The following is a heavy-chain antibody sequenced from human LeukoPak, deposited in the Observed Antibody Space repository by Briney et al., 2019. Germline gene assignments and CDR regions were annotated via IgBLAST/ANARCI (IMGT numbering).Heavy chain of an antibody. V-gene: IGHV3-9*01. CDR2: ISWSSGTI. CDR3: TKAFNSAYSRFDC. CDR1: GFTFDDYA. D-gene: IGHD3-22*01. J-gene: IGHJ4*02. Sequence: GGSLRLSCAVSGFTFDDYAMHWVRQAPGKGLEWVSGISWSSGTIAYADSVKGRFTISRDNAKNSLYLQMNSLRAEDTALYYCTKAFNSAYSRFDCWGQGTLVTVSS.